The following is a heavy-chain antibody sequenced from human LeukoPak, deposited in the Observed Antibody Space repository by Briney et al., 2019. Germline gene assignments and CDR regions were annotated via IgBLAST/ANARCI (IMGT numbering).Heavy chain of an antibody. CDR3: ARVSCSGGSCYSSLDY. CDR1: GYTFTSYY. V-gene: IGHV1-46*01. CDR2: INPGGGST. J-gene: IGHJ4*02. Sequence: ASVKVSCKASGYTFTSYYMHWVRQAPGQGLEWMGIINPGGGSTNYAQKFQGRVTMTRDTSTSTVYMELSSLRSEDTAVYYCARVSCSGGSCYSSLDYWGQGTLVTVSS. D-gene: IGHD2-15*01.